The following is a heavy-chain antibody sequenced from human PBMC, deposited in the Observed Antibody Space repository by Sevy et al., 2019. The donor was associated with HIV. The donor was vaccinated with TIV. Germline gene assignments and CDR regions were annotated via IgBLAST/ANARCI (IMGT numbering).Heavy chain of an antibody. V-gene: IGHV4-38-2*01. J-gene: IGHJ6*03. CDR2: IYHSGST. CDR1: GYSISSGYH. Sequence: SETLSLTCAVSGYSISSGYHWGWIRQPPGKGLEWIGSIYHSGSTYYNPSLKSRVTISVDTSKNQFSLKLSSVTAADTAVYYCAGHRGDYYFMDVWGKGTTVTVSS. D-gene: IGHD2-21*01. CDR3: AGHRGDYYFMDV.